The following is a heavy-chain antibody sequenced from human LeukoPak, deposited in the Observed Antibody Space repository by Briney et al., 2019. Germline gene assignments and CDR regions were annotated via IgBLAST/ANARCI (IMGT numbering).Heavy chain of an antibody. V-gene: IGHV1-69*06. J-gene: IGHJ4*02. CDR1: GGTFKNYG. CDR3: ARTYYYDSSGYYLPDY. Sequence: SVKVSCKASGGTFKNYGINWVRQAPGQGLEWMGGIIPIFGTANYAQKFQGRVTITADKSTSTAYMELSSLRSEDTAVYYCARTYYYDSSGYYLPDYWGQGTLVTVSS. D-gene: IGHD3-22*01. CDR2: IIPIFGTA.